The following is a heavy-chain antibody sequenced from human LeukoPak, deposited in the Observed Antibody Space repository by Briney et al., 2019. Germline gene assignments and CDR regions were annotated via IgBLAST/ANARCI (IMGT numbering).Heavy chain of an antibody. CDR3: AIWGYCSGGSCYVSAYYYGMDV. Sequence: GESLRLSCAASGLTFSSYAMSWVRQAPGKGLEWVSAIGKSGGSTYYADSVKGRFTISRDNSKSTLYLQMNSLGVEDTAVYYCAIWGYCSGGSCYVSAYYYGMDVWGQGTAVTVSS. V-gene: IGHV3-23*01. J-gene: IGHJ6*02. D-gene: IGHD2-15*01. CDR2: IGKSGGST. CDR1: GLTFSSYA.